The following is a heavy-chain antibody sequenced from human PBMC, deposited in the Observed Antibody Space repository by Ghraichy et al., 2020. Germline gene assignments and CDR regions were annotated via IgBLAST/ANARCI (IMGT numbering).Heavy chain of an antibody. Sequence: GGSLRLSCAASGFTFNSYAMNWVRQAPGKGLEWVSATSGSGDNTYYADSVKGRFTVSRDNSKNKLYLQMNSLRAEDTAVYYCAKHSGVGVWGQGTLVTVSS. D-gene: IGHD1-26*01. V-gene: IGHV3-23*01. CDR2: TSGSGDNT. J-gene: IGHJ4*02. CDR1: GFTFNSYA. CDR3: AKHSGVGV.